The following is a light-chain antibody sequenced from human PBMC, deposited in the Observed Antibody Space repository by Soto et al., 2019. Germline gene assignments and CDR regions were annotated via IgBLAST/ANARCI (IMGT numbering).Light chain of an antibody. V-gene: IGKV1D-12*01. CDR3: QQANSFPLS. Sequence: AHESVGNWLAWYQQKPGKAPKLLIYAATTLQSGVPSRFSGSRSGTVFSLTVSSLQPEDFATYYCQQANSFPLSFGGGTKVDIK. CDR1: ESVGNW. CDR2: AAT. J-gene: IGKJ4*01.